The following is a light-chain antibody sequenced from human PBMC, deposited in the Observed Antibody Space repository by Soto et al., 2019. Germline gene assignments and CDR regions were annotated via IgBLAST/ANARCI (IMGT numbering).Light chain of an antibody. CDR2: DAS. Sequence: DIHMTQSPSTLSASVGDRVTITCRASQSMSTWLAWYQQKPGKAPKLLIYDASSLESGVPSRFSGSGSGTEFTLTISSLQPDDFATYYCKQYHSYSTFGQGTKVDIK. CDR3: KQYHSYST. CDR1: QSMSTW. V-gene: IGKV1-5*01. J-gene: IGKJ1*01.